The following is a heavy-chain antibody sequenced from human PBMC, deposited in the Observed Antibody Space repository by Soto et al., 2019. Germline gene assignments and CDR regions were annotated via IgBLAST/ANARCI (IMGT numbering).Heavy chain of an antibody. D-gene: IGHD1-1*01. CDR3: ARVERGTATTVVDAFDI. J-gene: IGHJ3*02. CDR2: MSHSGGT. V-gene: IGHV4-34*01. CDR1: GGFVSSGSYY. Sequence: QVQLQQWGAGLLKPSETLSLTCAVYGGFVSSGSYYWSWIRQPPGKGLEWIGEMSHSGGTHFNPSRKSRVTISVDTAKNKFSLKMSSVTAADTALDYCARVERGTATTVVDAFDIWGPGTMVTVSS.